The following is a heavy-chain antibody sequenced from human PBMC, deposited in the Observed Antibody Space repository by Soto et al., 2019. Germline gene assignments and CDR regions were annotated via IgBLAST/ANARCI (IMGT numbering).Heavy chain of an antibody. CDR3: ARHERAAAQIDY. CDR2: IYYSGST. V-gene: IGHV4-59*08. D-gene: IGHD6-13*01. J-gene: IGHJ4*02. Sequence: SETLSLTCAVSGGSISSSYYWSWIRQPPGKGLEWIGYIYYSGSTNYNPSLKSRVTISVDTSKNQFSLKLSSVTAADTAVYYCARHERAAAQIDYWGQGTLVTVSS. CDR1: GGSISSSYY.